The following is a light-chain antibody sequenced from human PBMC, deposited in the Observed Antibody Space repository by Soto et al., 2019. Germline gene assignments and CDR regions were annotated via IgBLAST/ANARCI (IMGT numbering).Light chain of an antibody. Sequence: QSVLIQPPSASGTPGQSVTMSCSGGTSNIGRKFVYWYQHLPGTAPKLLILNNNEPPSGVPDRFSASKSGTSASLTISGLRYEDEAYDYFASWDDSLDGPVLGGGTKLTVL. CDR1: TSNIGRKF. J-gene: IGLJ2*01. V-gene: IGLV1-47*01. CDR2: NNN. CDR3: ASWDDSLDGPV.